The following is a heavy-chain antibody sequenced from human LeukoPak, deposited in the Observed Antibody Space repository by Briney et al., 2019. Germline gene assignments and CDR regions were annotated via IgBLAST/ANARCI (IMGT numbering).Heavy chain of an antibody. CDR3: ARDLNGGGTNGVC. D-gene: IGHD2-8*01. CDR2: INTKTGTP. V-gene: IGHV7-4-1*02. CDR1: GYTFSRNA. Sequence: ASVKVSCKASGYTFSRNAINWVRQAPGQGLEWMGWINTKTGTPTYAQGFTGRFVFSLDISVSTAYLQISSLKAEDTAVYYCARDLNGGGTNGVCWGQGTLVTVSS. J-gene: IGHJ4*02.